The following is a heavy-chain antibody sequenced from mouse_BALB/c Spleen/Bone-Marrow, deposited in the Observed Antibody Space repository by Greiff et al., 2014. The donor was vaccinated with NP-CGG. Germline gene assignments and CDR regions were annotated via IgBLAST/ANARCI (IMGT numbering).Heavy chain of an antibody. D-gene: IGHD3-1*01. J-gene: IGHJ3*01. V-gene: IGHV1-18*01. CDR3: AREGFGAWFAY. CDR2: ISPNNGGT. Sequence: VQLQQSGPELVKPGASVKIPCKASGYTFTDYNMDWVKQSHGKSLEWIGDISPNNGGTIYNQKFKGKATLTVDKSSSTAYMELRSLTSEDTAVYYCAREGFGAWFAYWGQGTLVTVSA. CDR1: GYTFTDYN.